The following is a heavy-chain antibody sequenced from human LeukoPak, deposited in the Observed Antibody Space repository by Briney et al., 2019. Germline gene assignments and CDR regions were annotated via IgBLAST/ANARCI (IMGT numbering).Heavy chain of an antibody. CDR3: ARRSDFWSGSNWFDP. CDR2: IYHSGST. V-gene: IGHV4-38-2*01. J-gene: IGHJ5*02. CDR1: GYSISSGYY. Sequence: SETLSLTCALSGYSISSGYYWGWIRQPPGKGLEWIGSIYHSGSTYYNPSLKSRVTISVDTSKNQFSLKLSSVTAADTAVYYCARRSDFWSGSNWFDPWGQGTLVAVSS. D-gene: IGHD3-3*01.